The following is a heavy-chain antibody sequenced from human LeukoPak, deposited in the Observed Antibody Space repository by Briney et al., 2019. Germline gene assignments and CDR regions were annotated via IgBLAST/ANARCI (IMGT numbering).Heavy chain of an antibody. Sequence: GESPKISCQGSRAKFNKYWIGWVRQMPGKGLEYMGMIYPDDSETKYSPSFQGQVTISADKSISIAYLQWSSLKASDTAMYYCARGDVSVLDYWGQGTLVTVSS. CDR3: ARGDVSVLDY. J-gene: IGHJ4*02. CDR1: RAKFNKYW. CDR2: IYPDDSET. D-gene: IGHD2-21*02. V-gene: IGHV5-51*01.